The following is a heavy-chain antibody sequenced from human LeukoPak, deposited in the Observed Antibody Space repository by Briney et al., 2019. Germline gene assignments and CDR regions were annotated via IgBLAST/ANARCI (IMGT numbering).Heavy chain of an antibody. D-gene: IGHD3-10*01. J-gene: IGHJ4*02. CDR2: ILNDGSNK. Sequence: GGSLRLSCAASGFSFSSYAMHWVRQAPGKGLEWVTAILNDGSNKFYADSVKGRFTISRDNSRSTLYLQMNSLRPEDTAIYYCAREGYYGSGSPPSLYFDYWGQGTLVTVSS. CDR3: AREGYYGSGSPPSLYFDY. V-gene: IGHV3-30*04. CDR1: GFSFSSYA.